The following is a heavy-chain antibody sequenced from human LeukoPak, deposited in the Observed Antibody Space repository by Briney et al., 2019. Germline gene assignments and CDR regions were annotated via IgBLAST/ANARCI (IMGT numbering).Heavy chain of an antibody. Sequence: SVKVSCKTSGGTFSSYAISWVRQAPGQGLEWMGGIIPIFGTANYAQKFQGRVTITTDESTSTAYMELSSLRSEDTAVYYCARFLHGDSTKDAFDIWGQGTMVTVSS. J-gene: IGHJ3*02. CDR1: GGTFSSYA. V-gene: IGHV1-69*05. D-gene: IGHD4-17*01. CDR2: IIPIFGTA. CDR3: ARFLHGDSTKDAFDI.